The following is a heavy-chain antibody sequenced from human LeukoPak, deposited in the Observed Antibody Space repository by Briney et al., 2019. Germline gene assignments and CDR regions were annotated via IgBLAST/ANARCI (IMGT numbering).Heavy chain of an antibody. CDR1: GGTFSSYA. J-gene: IGHJ4*02. Sequence: ASVKVSCKASGGTFSSYAISWVRQAPGQGLEWMGGIIPIFGTANYAQKFQGRVTITTDESTRTASMELSSLRSEDTAVYYCARMTIVGVYYFDYWGQGTLVTVSS. D-gene: IGHD1-26*01. V-gene: IGHV1-69*05. CDR2: IIPIFGTA. CDR3: ARMTIVGVYYFDY.